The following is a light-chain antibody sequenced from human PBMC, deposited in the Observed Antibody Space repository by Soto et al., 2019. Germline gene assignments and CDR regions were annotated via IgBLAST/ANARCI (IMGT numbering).Light chain of an antibody. CDR1: QSINSW. V-gene: IGKV1-5*03. CDR3: QQYDNYPFT. CDR2: KAS. Sequence: DVQMTQSPSTLSASVGDRVTITCRASQSINSWLAWYQQKPGQAPKLLIYKASSLQSEVPSTFSGSGSGTEFTLTIISLQPDDFATYYCQQYDNYPFTFGPGTKVEI. J-gene: IGKJ3*01.